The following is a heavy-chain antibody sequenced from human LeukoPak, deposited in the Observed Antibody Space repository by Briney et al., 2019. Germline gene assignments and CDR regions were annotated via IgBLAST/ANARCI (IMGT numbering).Heavy chain of an antibody. CDR3: ARDILTYYFDSTGYYSAFDF. CDR1: GFTFRIHE. D-gene: IGHD3-22*01. Sequence: PGGSLRLSCAASGFTFRIHEMNWVRQAPGKGLEWVSYISTGGSTQYYADSVKGRFTISRDNAKNSLYLQMDSLRAEGTAVYYCARDILTYYFDSTGYYSAFDFWGQGTMVTVSS. J-gene: IGHJ3*01. V-gene: IGHV3-48*03. CDR2: ISTGGSTQ.